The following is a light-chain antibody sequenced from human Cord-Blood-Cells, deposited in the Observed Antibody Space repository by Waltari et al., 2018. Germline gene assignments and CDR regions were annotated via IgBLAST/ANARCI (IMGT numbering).Light chain of an antibody. CDR3: CSYAGSSTWV. J-gene: IGLJ3*02. V-gene: IGLV2-23*01. Sequence: QSALTQPASVSGSPGQSNTISCPGTSSDVGSFNLVPWYQQHPGKAPKPMIYEGSKRPSGVSNRFSGSKSGNTASLTISGLQAEDEADYYCCSYAGSSTWVFGGGTKLTVL. CDR2: EGS. CDR1: SSDVGSFNL.